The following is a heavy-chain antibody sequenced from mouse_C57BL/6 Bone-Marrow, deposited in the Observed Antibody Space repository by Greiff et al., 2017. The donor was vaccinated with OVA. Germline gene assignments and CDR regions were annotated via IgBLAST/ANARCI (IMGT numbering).Heavy chain of an antibody. Sequence: VQLQESGAELARPGASVKMSCKASGYTFTSYTMHWVKQRPGQGLEWIGYITPSSGYTKYNQKFKDKATLTADKSSSTAYMQLSSLTSEDSAVYYCARSTIYYDYDGFAYWGQGTLVTVSA. CDR1: GYTFTSYT. CDR3: ARSTIYYDYDGFAY. D-gene: IGHD2-4*01. V-gene: IGHV1-4*01. CDR2: ITPSSGYT. J-gene: IGHJ3*01.